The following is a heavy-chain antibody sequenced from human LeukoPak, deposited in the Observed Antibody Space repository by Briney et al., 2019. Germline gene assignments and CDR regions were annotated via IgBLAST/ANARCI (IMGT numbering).Heavy chain of an antibody. Sequence: GRSLRLSCAASGFTFSSYAMHWVRQAPGKGLEWVAVISYDGSNKYYADSVKGRFTISRDNSKNTLYLQMNSLRAEDTAVYYCARAGAVAGFYYCYGMDVWGQGTTVTVSS. CDR2: ISYDGSNK. D-gene: IGHD6-19*01. V-gene: IGHV3-30-3*01. CDR1: GFTFSSYA. CDR3: ARAGAVAGFYYCYGMDV. J-gene: IGHJ6*02.